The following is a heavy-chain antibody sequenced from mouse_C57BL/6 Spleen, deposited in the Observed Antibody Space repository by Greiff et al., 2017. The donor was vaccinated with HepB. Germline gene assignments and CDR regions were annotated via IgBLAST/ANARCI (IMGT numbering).Heavy chain of an antibody. Sequence: QVHVKQSGPELVKPGASVKISCKASGYTFTDYYINWVKQRPGQGLEWIGWIFPGSGSTYYNEKFKGKATLTVDKSSSTAYMLRSSLTSEDSAVYFCARSMSNPFAYWGQGTLVTVSA. CDR1: GYTFTDYY. CDR3: ARSMSNPFAY. V-gene: IGHV1-75*01. CDR2: IFPGSGST. D-gene: IGHD2-5*01. J-gene: IGHJ3*01.